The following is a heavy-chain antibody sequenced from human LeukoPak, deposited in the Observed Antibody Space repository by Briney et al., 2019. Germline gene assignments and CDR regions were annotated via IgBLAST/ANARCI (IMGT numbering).Heavy chain of an antibody. J-gene: IGHJ5*02. CDR1: GFTFSSYW. D-gene: IGHD2-2*01. Sequence: GGSLRLSCAASGFTFSSYWMSWVRQAPGKGLEWVANIKQDGSEKYYVDSVKGRFTISRDNAKNSLYLQMNSLRAEDTALYHCARDHRGYCSSTSCPNWFDPWGQGTLVTVSS. V-gene: IGHV3-7*03. CDR3: ARDHRGYCSSTSCPNWFDP. CDR2: IKQDGSEK.